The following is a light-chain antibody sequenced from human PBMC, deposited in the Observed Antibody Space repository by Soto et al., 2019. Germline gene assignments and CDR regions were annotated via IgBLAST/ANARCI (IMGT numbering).Light chain of an antibody. Sequence: EIVLTQSPGTLSFSPGERATLSCRASQSVSSSFLAWYQQRPGQAPRLLIYAASNTAPGIPDRFSGSGSGTDFTLTISRLEPEDFAVYYCQQYGSSPGTFGQGTKVDIK. CDR3: QQYGSSPGT. J-gene: IGKJ1*01. CDR2: AAS. CDR1: QSVSSSF. V-gene: IGKV3-20*01.